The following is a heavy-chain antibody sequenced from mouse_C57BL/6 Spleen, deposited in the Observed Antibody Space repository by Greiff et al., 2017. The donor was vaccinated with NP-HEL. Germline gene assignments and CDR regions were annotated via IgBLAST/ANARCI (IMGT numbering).Heavy chain of an antibody. CDR2: IHPNSGST. J-gene: IGHJ1*03. CDR1: GYTFTSYW. Sequence: VQLQQSGAELVKPGASVKLSCKASGYTFTSYWMHWVKQRPGQGLEWIGMIHPNSGSTNYNEKFKSKATLTVDKSSSTAYMQLSSLTSEDSAVYYCASDYGSSEDWYFDVWGTGTTVTVSS. CDR3: ASDYGSSEDWYFDV. D-gene: IGHD1-1*01. V-gene: IGHV1-64*01.